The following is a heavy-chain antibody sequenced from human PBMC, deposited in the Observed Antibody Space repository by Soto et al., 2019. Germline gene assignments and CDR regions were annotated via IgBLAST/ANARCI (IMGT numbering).Heavy chain of an antibody. D-gene: IGHD2-2*01. CDR3: ARDVLGYCTSTSCFYGLDV. Sequence: PSETLSLTCTISGGSIRGYSWSWIRQSPGKGLEYIGYFSNSGSANYNPSLKTRLTISVDTSKNQFSLKLRSLTAADTAVYYCARDVLGYCTSTSCFYGLDVWGQGTTVTV. J-gene: IGHJ6*02. CDR2: FSNSGSA. CDR1: GGSIRGYS. V-gene: IGHV4-59*01.